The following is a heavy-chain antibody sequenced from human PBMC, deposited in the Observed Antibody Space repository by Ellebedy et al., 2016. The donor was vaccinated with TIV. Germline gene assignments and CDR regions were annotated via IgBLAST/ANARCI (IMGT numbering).Heavy chain of an antibody. CDR1: GLTFSDAT. Sequence: GESLKISXTASGLTFSDATIHWVRQASGQGLEWIGRIRGKVNSYATYAAAVKGRFTISRDDSKSTAFLQMNSLKNEDTAVYYCTRQTTGPYDQYFYGMDVWGQGTTVTVSS. V-gene: IGHV3-73*01. CDR2: IRGKVNSYAT. CDR3: TRQTTGPYDQYFYGMDV. J-gene: IGHJ6*02. D-gene: IGHD1-1*01.